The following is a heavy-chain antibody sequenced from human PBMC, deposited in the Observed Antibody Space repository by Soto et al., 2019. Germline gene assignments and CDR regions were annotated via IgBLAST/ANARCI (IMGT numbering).Heavy chain of an antibody. D-gene: IGHD3-22*01. CDR2: IIPIFGTA. Sequence: QVQLVQSGAEVKKPGSSVKVSCKASGGTFSSYAISWVRQAPGQGLEWMGGIIPIFGTANYAQKFQGRVTITADESTSTAYMELSSLRSEDTAVYYCARPADYYDRSGYPNWFDPWGQGTLVTVSS. J-gene: IGHJ5*02. CDR3: ARPADYYDRSGYPNWFDP. V-gene: IGHV1-69*01. CDR1: GGTFSSYA.